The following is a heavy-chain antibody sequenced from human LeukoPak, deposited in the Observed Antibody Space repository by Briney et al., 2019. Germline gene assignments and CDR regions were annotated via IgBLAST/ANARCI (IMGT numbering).Heavy chain of an antibody. CDR3: ARLIGGDAFDI. CDR1: GFTFSSYS. Sequence: SGGSLRLSCAASGFTFSSYSMNWVRQAPGKGLEWVSSISSSSSHIYYADSVKSRFTISRDNAKNSLYLQMNSLRAEDTAVYYCARLIGGDAFDIWGQGTMVTVSS. D-gene: IGHD2/OR15-2a*01. J-gene: IGHJ3*02. CDR2: ISSSSSHI. V-gene: IGHV3-21*01.